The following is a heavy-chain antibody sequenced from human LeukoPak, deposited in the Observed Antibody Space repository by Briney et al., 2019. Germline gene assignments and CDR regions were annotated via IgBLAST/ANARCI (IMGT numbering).Heavy chain of an antibody. Sequence: PSETLSLTCTVSGGSISGSSYYWGWIRQPPGKGLEWIGSIYYSGSTYYNPSLKSRVTTSVATSKNQSSLKLNSVTATDTAVYYCARPYGPWGQGTLVTVSS. CDR2: IYYSGST. CDR3: ARPYGP. D-gene: IGHD3-10*01. V-gene: IGHV4-39*01. J-gene: IGHJ1*01. CDR1: GGSISGSSYY.